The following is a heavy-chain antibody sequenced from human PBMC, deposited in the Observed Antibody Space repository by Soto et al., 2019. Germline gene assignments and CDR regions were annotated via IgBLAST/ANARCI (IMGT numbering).Heavy chain of an antibody. J-gene: IGHJ5*01. V-gene: IGHV4-30-4*01. CDR1: GDSISTVDYF. D-gene: IGHD2-15*01. CDR2: VYKSATT. Sequence: LSLTCSVSGDSISTVDYFWAWIRQPPGQALEYIGYVYKSATTYYNPSFESRVAISLDTSKSQFSLNVTSVTAADTAVYFCARGRYCLTGRCFPNWFDSWGQGTLVTVSS. CDR3: ARGRYCLTGRCFPNWFDS.